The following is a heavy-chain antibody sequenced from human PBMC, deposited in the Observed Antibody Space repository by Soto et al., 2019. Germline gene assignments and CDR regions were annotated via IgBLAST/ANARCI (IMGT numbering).Heavy chain of an antibody. V-gene: IGHV3-21*01. CDR2: ISSASSET. CDR3: ARVAY. Sequence: PGGSLRLSFEASGFTFSRVSMNWVRQVPGKGLEWVASISSASSETWYADSVKGRFIISRDNAQNSLFLQMNSLRPEDSAIYDFARVAYWGAGTEVAVSS. CDR1: GFTFSRVS. J-gene: IGHJ4*01.